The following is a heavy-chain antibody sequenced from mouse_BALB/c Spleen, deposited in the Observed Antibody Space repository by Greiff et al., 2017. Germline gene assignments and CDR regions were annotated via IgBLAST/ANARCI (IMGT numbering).Heavy chain of an antibody. CDR1: GFTFSSYG. CDR2: ISSGGSYT. CDR3: ARHDRDDYSWFAY. D-gene: IGHD2-4*01. J-gene: IGHJ3*01. Sequence: EVKLVESGGDLVKPGGSLKLSCAASGFTFSSYGMSWVRQTPDKRLEWVATISSGGSYTYYPDSVKGRFTISRDNAKNTLYLQMSSLKSEDTAMYYCARHDRDDYSWFAYWGQGTLVTVSA. V-gene: IGHV5-6*02.